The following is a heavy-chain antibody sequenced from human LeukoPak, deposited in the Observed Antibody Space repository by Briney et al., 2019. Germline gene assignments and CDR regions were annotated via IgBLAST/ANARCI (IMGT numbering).Heavy chain of an antibody. V-gene: IGHV1-2*06. J-gene: IGHJ5*02. CDR1: GYTFTSYG. CDR3: ARGRITKLNWFDP. Sequence: ASVKVSCKASGYTFTSYGISWVRQAPGQGLEWMGRINPNSGGTNYAQKFQGRVTMTRDTSISTAYMELSRLRSDDTAVYYCARGRITKLNWFDPWGQGTLVTVSS. D-gene: IGHD3-3*01. CDR2: INPNSGGT.